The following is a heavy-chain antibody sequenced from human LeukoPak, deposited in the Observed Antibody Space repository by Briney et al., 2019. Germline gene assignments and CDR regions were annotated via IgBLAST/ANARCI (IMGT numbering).Heavy chain of an antibody. CDR1: GGSISSGGYS. J-gene: IGHJ4*02. V-gene: IGHV4-30-2*01. D-gene: IGHD2-15*01. CDR2: IYHSGST. Sequence: SETLSLTCAVSGGSISSGGYSWSWIRQPPGKGLEWIGYIYHSGSTYYNPSLKSRVTISVDRPKNQFSLKLSSVTAADTAVYYCARGSIAGSPFDYWGQGTLVTVSS. CDR3: ARGSIAGSPFDY.